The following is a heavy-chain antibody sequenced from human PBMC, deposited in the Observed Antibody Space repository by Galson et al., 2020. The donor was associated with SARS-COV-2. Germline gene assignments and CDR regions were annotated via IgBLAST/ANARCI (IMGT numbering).Heavy chain of an antibody. J-gene: IGHJ6*02. CDR2: INPITGGT. Sequence: ASVKVFCKASGYTFTDYYMHWVRQAPGQGLEWMGWINPITGGTNCAQKFQGRVTMTRDTSIRTAYMELSRLRSDDTAVYYCARLRYYDILTGYTVDVWGQGTMVTVSS. CDR3: ARLRYYDILTGYTVDV. CDR1: GYTFTDYY. V-gene: IGHV1-2*02. D-gene: IGHD3-9*01.